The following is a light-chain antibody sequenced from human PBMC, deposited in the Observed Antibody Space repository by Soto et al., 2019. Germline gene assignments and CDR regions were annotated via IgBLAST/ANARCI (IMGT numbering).Light chain of an antibody. V-gene: IGLV2-14*03. J-gene: IGLJ1*01. CDR1: SSDIGGYDY. Sequence: QSALAQPASMSGSPGQSITISCTGSSSDIGGYDYVSWYQQYPGKAPKLMIYDVSNRPSGVSNRFSGSKSGNTASLTISGLQADDEADYYCSSFTSSTTRVFGTGTKSPS. CDR2: DVS. CDR3: SSFTSSTTRV.